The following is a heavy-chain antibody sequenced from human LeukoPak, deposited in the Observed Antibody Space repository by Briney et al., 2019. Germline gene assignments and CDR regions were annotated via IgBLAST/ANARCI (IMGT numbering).Heavy chain of an antibody. V-gene: IGHV3-23*01. CDR2: ISRSGGST. CDR1: GFTFSSYA. CDR3: AKYQYPTSGTYFAFDY. D-gene: IGHD1-26*01. Sequence: GGSLRLSCAASGFTFSSYAMSWVRQAPGKGLEWVSAISRSGGSTYYADSVKGRFTISRDNSKNTLYLQMNSLRAEDTALYYCAKYQYPTSGTYFAFDYWGQGTLVTVSS. J-gene: IGHJ4*02.